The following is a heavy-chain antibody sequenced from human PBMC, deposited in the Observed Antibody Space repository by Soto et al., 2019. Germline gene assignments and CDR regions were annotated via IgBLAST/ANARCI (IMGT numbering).Heavy chain of an antibody. V-gene: IGHV3-23*01. D-gene: IGHD2-2*01. CDR3: AKSQLLPRNAFDI. CDR2: ISGSGGST. J-gene: IGHJ3*02. CDR1: GFTFSSYA. Sequence: EVQLLESGGGLVQPGGSLRLSCAASGFTFSSYAMSWVRQAPGKGLEWVSAISGSGGSTYYADSVKGQFTISRDNSKNTLYLQMNSLRAEDTAVYYCAKSQLLPRNAFDIWGQGTMVTVSS.